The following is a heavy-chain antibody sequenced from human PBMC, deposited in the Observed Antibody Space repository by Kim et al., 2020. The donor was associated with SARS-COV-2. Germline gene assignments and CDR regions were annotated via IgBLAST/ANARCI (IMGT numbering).Heavy chain of an antibody. CDR3: TRRYDRIYGMDV. V-gene: IGHV3-73*01. D-gene: IGHD2-2*01. Sequence: AYAASVKGRFTISRDDSKNTAYLQMNSLKTEDTAVYYCTRRYDRIYGMDVWGQGTTVTVSS. J-gene: IGHJ6*02.